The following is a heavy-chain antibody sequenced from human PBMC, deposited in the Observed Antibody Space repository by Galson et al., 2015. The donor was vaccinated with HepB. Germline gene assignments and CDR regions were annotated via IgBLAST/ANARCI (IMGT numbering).Heavy chain of an antibody. CDR2: INAGNGST. V-gene: IGHV1-3*01. Sequence: SVKVSCKASGYTFTSYAMHWVRQAPGQRLEWMGWINAGNGSTKYSQKFQGRVTITRDTSASTAYMELSSLRSEDTAVYYCARKGLMVRGVITDAFDIWGQGTMVTVSS. CDR3: ARKGLMVRGVITDAFDI. J-gene: IGHJ3*02. CDR1: GYTFTSYA. D-gene: IGHD3-10*01.